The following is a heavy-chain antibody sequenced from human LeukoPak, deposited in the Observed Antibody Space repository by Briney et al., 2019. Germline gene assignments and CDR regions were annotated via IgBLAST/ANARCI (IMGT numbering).Heavy chain of an antibody. CDR1: GLTFSNYA. CDR2: IGGSGVNT. CDR3: AKGLAVAGLPFDY. D-gene: IGHD6-19*01. V-gene: IGHV3-23*01. J-gene: IGHJ4*02. Sequence: QPGGSLRLSCAASGLTFSNYAMSWVRQAPGKGLEWVSVIGGSGVNTYYADSVKGRFTISRDNSKNTLFLQMNSLRAEDTAVYYCAKGLAVAGLPFDYWGQGTLVTVSS.